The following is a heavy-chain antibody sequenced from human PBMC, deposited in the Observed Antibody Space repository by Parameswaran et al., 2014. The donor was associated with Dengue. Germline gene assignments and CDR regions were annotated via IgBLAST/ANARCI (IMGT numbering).Heavy chain of an antibody. Sequence: VRQMPGKGLEWMGRIDPSDTRVTYSPSFEGHVTISTDRSSNTAYLQWTSLKASEIAIFYCARHAKGIVDYWGQGTLVTVSS. CDR2: IDPSDTRV. J-gene: IGHJ4*02. V-gene: IGHV5-10-1*01. CDR3: ARHAKGIVDY. D-gene: IGHD3-22*01.